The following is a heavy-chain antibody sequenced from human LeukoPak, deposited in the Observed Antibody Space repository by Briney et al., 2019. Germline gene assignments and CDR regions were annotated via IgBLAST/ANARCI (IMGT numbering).Heavy chain of an antibody. CDR1: GFTFSNAW. CDR2: IKSKTDGGTT. Sequence: PGGSLRLSCAASGFTFSNAWMSWVRQAPGKGLEWVGRIKSKTDGGTTDYAAPVKGRFTISRDDSKNTLYLQMNSLKTEDTAVYYCTTGMTGTDDAFDIWGQGTMVTVSS. V-gene: IGHV3-15*01. J-gene: IGHJ3*02. D-gene: IGHD1-14*01. CDR3: TTGMTGTDDAFDI.